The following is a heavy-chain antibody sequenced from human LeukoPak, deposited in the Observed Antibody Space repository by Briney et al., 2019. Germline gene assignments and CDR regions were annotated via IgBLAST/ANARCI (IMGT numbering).Heavy chain of an antibody. D-gene: IGHD3-22*01. CDR1: GFTFSSYA. Sequence: GGSLRLSCAASGFTFSSYATSWVRQAPGKGLEWVSAISGSGGSTYYADSVKGRFTISRDNSKNTLYLQMNSLRAEDTAVYYCAKDGYYYDSSGTAWYWGQGTLVTVSS. J-gene: IGHJ4*02. CDR3: AKDGYYYDSSGTAWY. V-gene: IGHV3-23*01. CDR2: ISGSGGST.